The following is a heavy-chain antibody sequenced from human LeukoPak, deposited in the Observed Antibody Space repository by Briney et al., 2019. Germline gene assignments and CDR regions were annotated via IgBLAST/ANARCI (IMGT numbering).Heavy chain of an antibody. CDR3: ARDYDYIWGSYFGY. J-gene: IGHJ4*02. D-gene: IGHD3-16*01. V-gene: IGHV3-53*01. CDR2: IYSGGST. Sequence: GGSLRLSCAASGFTVRNNHVSWVRQAPGKGLEWVSFIYSGGSTHYADSVKGRFTISRDNSKNTVYLQMNSLRAEDTAVYYCARDYDYIWGSYFGYWGQGTLVTVSS. CDR1: GFTVRNNH.